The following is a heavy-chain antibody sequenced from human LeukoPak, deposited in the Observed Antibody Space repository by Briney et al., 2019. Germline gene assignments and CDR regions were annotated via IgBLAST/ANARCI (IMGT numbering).Heavy chain of an antibody. CDR2: INQDASEI. Sequence: PGGSLRLSCAVSGFTFSTNWMNWYRQAPGKGLEWVGNINQDASEINNVDSVRRRFTISRDNAKNPLHVQMDSLRADGTAVYYCATDRDNSDWQKRFDCCGEG. CDR1: GFTFSTNW. CDR3: ATDRDNSDWQKRFDC. J-gene: IGHJ4*02. V-gene: IGHV3-7*01. D-gene: IGHD2-21*02.